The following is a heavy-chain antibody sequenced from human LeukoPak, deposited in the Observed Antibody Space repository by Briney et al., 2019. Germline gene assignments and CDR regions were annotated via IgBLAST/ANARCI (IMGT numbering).Heavy chain of an antibody. Sequence: SETLSLTCTVSGGSISSHYWSWIRQSPGKGLEWIGYIYYSGSTYYNPSLKSRVTISVDTSKNQFSLRLTSVTAADTAVYYCARYGGNFVGNWFDPWGQGALVTVSS. CDR2: IYYSGST. D-gene: IGHD4-23*01. J-gene: IGHJ5*02. V-gene: IGHV4-59*11. CDR3: ARYGGNFVGNWFDP. CDR1: GGSISSHY.